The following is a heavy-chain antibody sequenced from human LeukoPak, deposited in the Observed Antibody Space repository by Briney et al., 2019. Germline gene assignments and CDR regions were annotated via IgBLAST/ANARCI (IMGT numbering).Heavy chain of an antibody. CDR2: ISGSGGST. J-gene: IGHJ4*02. V-gene: IGHV3-23*01. Sequence: PGGSLRLSRAASGFTFSSYAMSWVRQAPGKGLEWVSAISGSGGSTYYADSVKGRFTISRDNSKNTLYPQMNSLRAEDTAVYYCAKVLLGIYCSGGSCYPGSYFDYWGQGTLVTVSS. D-gene: IGHD2-15*01. CDR3: AKVLLGIYCSGGSCYPGSYFDY. CDR1: GFTFSSYA.